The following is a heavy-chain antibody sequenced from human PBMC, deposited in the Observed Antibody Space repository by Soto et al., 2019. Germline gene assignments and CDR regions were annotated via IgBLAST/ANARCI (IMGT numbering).Heavy chain of an antibody. V-gene: IGHV4-34*01. CDR2: INHSGST. Sequence: SETLSLTCAVYGGSFSGYYWSWIRQPPGKGLEWIGEINHSGSTNYNPSLKSRVTISVDTSKNQFSLKLSSVTAADTAVYYCASRINGYSSGWYPGTGGNWFDPWGQGTLVTVAA. J-gene: IGHJ5*02. D-gene: IGHD6-19*01. CDR3: ASRINGYSSGWYPGTGGNWFDP. CDR1: GGSFSGYY.